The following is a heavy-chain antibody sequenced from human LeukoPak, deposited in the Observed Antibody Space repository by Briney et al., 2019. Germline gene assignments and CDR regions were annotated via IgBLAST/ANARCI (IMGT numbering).Heavy chain of an antibody. Sequence: GGSLRLSCPTSGFTFSSHGMHWVRQAPGKGLEWVAVIWSGGSNEYYADSVKGRFTISRDNSKDTLYLEMTSLWAGDTAVYYCARDSRSDDTGGLDVWGKGTTVTVSS. CDR3: ARDSRSDDTGGLDV. CDR2: IWSGGSNE. D-gene: IGHD3-10*01. V-gene: IGHV3-33*01. J-gene: IGHJ6*04. CDR1: GFTFSSHG.